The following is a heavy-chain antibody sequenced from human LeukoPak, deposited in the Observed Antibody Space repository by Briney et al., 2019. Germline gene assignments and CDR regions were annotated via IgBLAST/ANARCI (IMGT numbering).Heavy chain of an antibody. D-gene: IGHD3-10*01. Sequence: SVKVSCKASVGTFSSYAISWVRQAPGQGLEWMGGIIPIFGTTNYAQKFQGRVTITTDESTSTAYMELSSLRSEDTAVYYCATQSGRGLPGAFDIWGQGTMVTVSS. J-gene: IGHJ3*02. CDR1: VGTFSSYA. V-gene: IGHV1-69*05. CDR3: ATQSGRGLPGAFDI. CDR2: IIPIFGTT.